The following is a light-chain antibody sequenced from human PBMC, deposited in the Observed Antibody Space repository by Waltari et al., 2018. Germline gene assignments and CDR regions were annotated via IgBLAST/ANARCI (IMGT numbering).Light chain of an antibody. J-gene: IGKJ4*01. CDR3: QQRNDWPLT. CDR2: DAS. V-gene: IGKV3-11*01. Sequence: ELVLTQSPAPLFLSPGEKPPPSCRASQSASKYVAWYQKRHGQAPRLLIYDASNRATGVPDRFDAFGSGTDFTLTISSLEPEDSAVYYCQQRNDWPLTFGGGTRVEIK. CDR1: QSASKY.